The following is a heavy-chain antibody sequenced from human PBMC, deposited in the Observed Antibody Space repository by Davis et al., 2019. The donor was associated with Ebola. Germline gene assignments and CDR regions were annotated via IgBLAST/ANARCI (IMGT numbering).Heavy chain of an antibody. CDR3: ARGLGEYSRSFDY. CDR2: INHRGST. Sequence: SETLSLTCAVYGGSFSGYYWNWIRQPPGKGLEWIGEINHRGSTNYNPSLKSRVTVSVDTSKNQFSLKLRSVTAADTAMYYCARGLGEYSRSFDYWGQGNLVTVSS. V-gene: IGHV4-34*01. J-gene: IGHJ4*02. D-gene: IGHD6-6*01. CDR1: GGSFSGYY.